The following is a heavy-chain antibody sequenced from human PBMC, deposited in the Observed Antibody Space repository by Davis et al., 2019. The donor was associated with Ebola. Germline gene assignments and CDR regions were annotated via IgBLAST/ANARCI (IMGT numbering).Heavy chain of an antibody. J-gene: IGHJ5*02. Sequence: PGGSLRLSCAASGFTFSSYAMSWVRRAPGKGLEWVSAISGSGGSTYYADSVKGRFTISRDNAKNTLYLQMNSLRAEDTAVYYCARMSGLDWFDPWGQGTLVTVSS. D-gene: IGHD3-16*01. V-gene: IGHV3-23*01. CDR3: ARMSGLDWFDP. CDR1: GFTFSSYA. CDR2: ISGSGGST.